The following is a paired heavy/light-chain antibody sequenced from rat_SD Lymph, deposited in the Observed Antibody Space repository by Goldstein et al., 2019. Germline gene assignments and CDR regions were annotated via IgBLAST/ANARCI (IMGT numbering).Heavy chain of an antibody. CDR1: GYSITSNY. J-gene: IGHJ3*01. D-gene: IGHD1-1*01. Sequence: EVQLQESGPGLVKPSQSLSLTCSVTGYSITSNYWGWIRKFPGNKMEWMGYISYSGSTSYNPSLKSRISITRDTSKNQFFLQLNSVTTEDTATYYCARSGLLLLQWWGPPEPGPFAYWGQGTLVTVSS. V-gene: IGHV3-1*01. CDR3: ARSGLLLLQWWGPPEPGPFAY. CDR2: ISYSGST.
Light chain of an antibody. CDR1: QSLVHSNGNTY. CDR3: FQATHDPNT. Sequence: DVVLTQTPVAQPVTLGDQASISCRSSQSLVHSNGNTYLEWYLQKPGQSPQLLIYKVSNRFSGVPDRFIGSGSGSDFTLKISRVEPEDLGVYYCFQATHDPNTFGAGTKLELK. V-gene: IGKV1S23*01. J-gene: IGKJ2-1*01. CDR2: KVS.